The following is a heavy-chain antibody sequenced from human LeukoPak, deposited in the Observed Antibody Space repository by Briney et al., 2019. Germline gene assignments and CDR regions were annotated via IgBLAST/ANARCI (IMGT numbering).Heavy chain of an antibody. CDR1: GGSISNYY. CDR3: ARGGCSSTSCYSDY. V-gene: IGHV4-59*01. CDR2: IYYTGGT. Sequence: SETLSLICTVSGGSISNYYWGWIRQPPGKGLEWIGNIYYTGGTKYNPSLRSRVTISVDPSKNQFSLKLSSVTAADTAVYYCARGGCSSTSCYSDYWGQGTLVTVSS. D-gene: IGHD2-2*01. J-gene: IGHJ4*02.